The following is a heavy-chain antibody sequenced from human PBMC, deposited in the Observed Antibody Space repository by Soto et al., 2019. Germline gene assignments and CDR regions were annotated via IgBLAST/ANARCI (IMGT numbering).Heavy chain of an antibody. Sequence: GSLSLSCAASGFTFSIYAMSWVRQAPGKGLEWVSAISDSGDKTYYADSVKGRFTVSRDNSKNTLYLQMNSLRAEDTAVYYCAKDPNYFDTTAYYVDYWGQGTLVTVSS. CDR1: GFTFSIYA. D-gene: IGHD3-22*01. J-gene: IGHJ4*02. CDR3: AKDPNYFDTTAYYVDY. V-gene: IGHV3-23*01. CDR2: ISDSGDKT.